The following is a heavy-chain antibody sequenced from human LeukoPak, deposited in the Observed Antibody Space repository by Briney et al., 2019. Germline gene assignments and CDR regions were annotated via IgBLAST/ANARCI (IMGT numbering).Heavy chain of an antibody. CDR3: ARVSVPDLDY. V-gene: IGHV1-18*01. CDR1: GGTFSSYG. Sequence: EASVKVSCKASGGTFSSYGISWVRQAPGQGLEWMGWISAYNGNTNYAQKLQGRVTMTTDTSTSTAYMELRSLRSDDTAVYCCARVSVPDLDYWGQGTLVTVSS. D-gene: IGHD6-6*01. CDR2: ISAYNGNT. J-gene: IGHJ4*02.